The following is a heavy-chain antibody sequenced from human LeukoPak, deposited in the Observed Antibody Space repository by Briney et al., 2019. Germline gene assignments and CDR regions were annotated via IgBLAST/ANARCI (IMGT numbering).Heavy chain of an antibody. Sequence: APVKVSCKASGYTFTSYDINWVRQATGQGLEWRGWMNPNSGNTGYARKFQDRVTMTRNTSISTAYMELSSLRSEDTAVYYCARGRRGDYHAFDIWGQGTMVTVSS. D-gene: IGHD4-17*01. J-gene: IGHJ3*02. V-gene: IGHV1-8*01. CDR3: ARGRRGDYHAFDI. CDR2: MNPNSGNT. CDR1: GYTFTSYD.